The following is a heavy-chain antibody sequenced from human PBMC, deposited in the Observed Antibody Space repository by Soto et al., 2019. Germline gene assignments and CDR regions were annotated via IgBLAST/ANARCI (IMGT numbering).Heavy chain of an antibody. J-gene: IGHJ4*02. D-gene: IGHD2-15*01. V-gene: IGHV1-2*04. CDR3: VTRSRTMGYCSGGSCYVPDY. CDR2: INPNSGGT. CDR1: GYTFTGYY. Sequence: GASVKVSCKASGYTFTGYYMHWVRQAPGQGLEWMGWINPNSGGTNYAQKLQGWVTMTRDTSISTAYMELSSLRSEDTAVHFCVTRSRTMGYCSGGSCYVPDYWGQGTLVTVSS.